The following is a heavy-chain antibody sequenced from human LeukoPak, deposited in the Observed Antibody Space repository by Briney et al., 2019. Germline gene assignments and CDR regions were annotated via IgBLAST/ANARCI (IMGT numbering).Heavy chain of an antibody. J-gene: IGHJ5*02. V-gene: IGHV4-34*01. CDR1: GVTFSGYY. CDR3: ARGTSIAVAMFDP. Sequence: KTSETLSLTCAVYGVTFSGYYWSRIRQPPGKGLEWIGEINHSGSTNYNPSLKSRVTISVDKSKNQFSLKLSCVTAADTAVYYCARGTSIAVAMFDPWGQGTLVTVSS. CDR2: INHSGST. D-gene: IGHD6-19*01.